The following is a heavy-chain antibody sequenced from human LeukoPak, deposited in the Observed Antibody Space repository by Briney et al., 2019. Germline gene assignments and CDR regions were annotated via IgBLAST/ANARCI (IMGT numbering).Heavy chain of an antibody. CDR1: GGSISSYY. CDR2: IYYSGST. J-gene: IGHJ4*02. CDR3: AREVASAGLDY. V-gene: IGHV4-59*01. D-gene: IGHD5-12*01. Sequence: SETLSLTCTVSGGSISSYYWSWIRQPPGKGLEWIGYIYYSGSTNYNPSLKSRVTISVDTSKNQFSLKLCSVTAADTAVYYCAREVASAGLDYWGQGTLVTVSS.